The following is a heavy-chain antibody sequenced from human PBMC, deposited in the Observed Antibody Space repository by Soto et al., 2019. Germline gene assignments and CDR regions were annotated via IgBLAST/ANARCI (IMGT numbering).Heavy chain of an antibody. D-gene: IGHD2-15*01. V-gene: IGHV5-51*01. CDR3: ARHSDCIGGSCYSKEYYYYYYGMDV. J-gene: IGHJ6*02. Sequence: PGESLKISCKGSGYSFTSYWIGWVRQMPGKGLEWMGIIYPGDSDTRYSPSFQGQVTISADKSISTAYLQWSSLKASDTAMYYCARHSDCIGGSCYSKEYYYYYYGMDVWGQGTTVTVSS. CDR1: GYSFTSYW. CDR2: IYPGDSDT.